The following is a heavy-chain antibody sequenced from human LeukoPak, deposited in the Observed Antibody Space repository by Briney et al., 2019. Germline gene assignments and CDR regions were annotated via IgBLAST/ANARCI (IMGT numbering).Heavy chain of an antibody. CDR1: GGSFSGYY. V-gene: IGHV4-34*01. CDR2: INHSGST. Sequence: PSETLSLTCAVYGGSFSGYYWSWIRQPPGKGLEWIGEINHSGSTNYNPSLKSRVTISVDTSKNQFSLKLSSVTAADTAVYYCARDSSSTGAYYYYYYYMDVWGKGTTVTVSS. D-gene: IGHD6-6*01. J-gene: IGHJ6*03. CDR3: ARDSSSTGAYYYYYYYMDV.